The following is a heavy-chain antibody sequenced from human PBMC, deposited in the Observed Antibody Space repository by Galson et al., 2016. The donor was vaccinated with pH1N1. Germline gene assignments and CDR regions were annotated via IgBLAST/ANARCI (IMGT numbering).Heavy chain of an antibody. CDR2: ISRSGSTI. V-gene: IGHV3-48*03. CDR3: TRPAEQQWLVILPFGY. CDR1: GFTFSSYE. J-gene: IGHJ4*02. Sequence: SLRLSCAASGFTFSSYEMNWVRQAPGKGLEWVSYISRSGSTIHYADSVKARFTVSRDNAKNSLYLQMNSLRAEDTAVYYCTRPAEQQWLVILPFGYWGQGILVTVSS. D-gene: IGHD6-19*01.